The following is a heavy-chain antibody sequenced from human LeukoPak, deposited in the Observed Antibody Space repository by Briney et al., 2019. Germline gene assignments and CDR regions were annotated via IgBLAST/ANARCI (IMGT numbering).Heavy chain of an antibody. D-gene: IGHD2-15*01. V-gene: IGHV3-23*01. J-gene: IGHJ4*02. CDR2: ISGSGGGT. CDR1: GFTFSSYE. Sequence: GGSLRLSCAASGFTFSSYEMNWVRQAPGKGLEWVSGISGSGGGTHYADSVQGRFTISRDNSKNTLYLQMNSLRADDTAVYYCAKGRLVVGAVDYWGQGTLVTVSS. CDR3: AKGRLVVGAVDY.